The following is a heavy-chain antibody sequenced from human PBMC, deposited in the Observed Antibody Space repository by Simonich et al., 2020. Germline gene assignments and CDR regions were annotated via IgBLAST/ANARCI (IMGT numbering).Heavy chain of an antibody. CDR2: IKQDGSGK. CDR3: AREGRYCSGGSCYKGGHWFDP. CDR1: GFTFSSYW. D-gene: IGHD2-15*01. J-gene: IGHJ5*02. Sequence: EVQLVESGGGLVQPGGSLRLSCAASGFTFSSYWMSWVRQAAGKGLEWVAKIKQDGSGKYYVDSVKGRFTISRDNAKNSLYLQMNSLRAEDTAVYYCAREGRYCSGGSCYKGGHWFDPWGQGTLVTVSS. V-gene: IGHV3-7*01.